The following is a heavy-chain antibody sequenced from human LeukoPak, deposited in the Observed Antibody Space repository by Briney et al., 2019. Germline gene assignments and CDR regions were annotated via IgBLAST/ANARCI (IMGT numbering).Heavy chain of an antibody. Sequence: PGGSLRLSCAASGFTFSSYSMNWVRQAPGKGLEWVSSISGSSSYIYYADSVKGRFTISRDNAKNSLYLQMNSLRAEDTAVYYCARGDILTGYGLDYWGQGTLVTVSS. CDR2: ISGSSSYI. D-gene: IGHD3-9*01. CDR1: GFTFSSYS. V-gene: IGHV3-21*01. CDR3: ARGDILTGYGLDY. J-gene: IGHJ4*02.